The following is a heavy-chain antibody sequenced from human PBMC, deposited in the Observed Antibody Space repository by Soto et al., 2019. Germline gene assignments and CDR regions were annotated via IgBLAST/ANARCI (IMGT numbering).Heavy chain of an antibody. CDR2: IYYSGST. Sequence: SETLSLTCTVSGGSISSGDYYWSWIRQPPGKGLEWIGSIYYSGSTYYNPSLKSRVTISVDTSKNQFSLKLTSVTAADTAVYYCTTQGFGGLHGLVDVWGQGTTVTVSS. CDR3: TTQGFGGLHGLVDV. CDR1: GGSISSGDYY. J-gene: IGHJ6*02. D-gene: IGHD3-10*01. V-gene: IGHV4-30-4*01.